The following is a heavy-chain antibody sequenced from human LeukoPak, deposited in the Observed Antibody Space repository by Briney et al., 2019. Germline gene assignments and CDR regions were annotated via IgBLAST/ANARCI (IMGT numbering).Heavy chain of an antibody. Sequence: GGSLRLSCAASGFTFSSYGMHWVRQAPGKGLEWVAVISYDGSNKYYADSVKGRFTISRDNSKNTLYLQMNSLRAEDTAVYYCAKDHYYYDSSGDLDYWGQGTLVTVSS. CDR2: ISYDGSNK. J-gene: IGHJ4*02. D-gene: IGHD3-22*01. V-gene: IGHV3-30*18. CDR1: GFTFSSYG. CDR3: AKDHYYYDSSGDLDY.